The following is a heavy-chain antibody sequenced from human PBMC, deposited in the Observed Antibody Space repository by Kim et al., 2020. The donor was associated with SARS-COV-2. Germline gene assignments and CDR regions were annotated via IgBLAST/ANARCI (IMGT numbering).Heavy chain of an antibody. Sequence: SETLSLTCTVSGGSISSGGYYWSWIRQHPGKGLEWIGYIYYSGSTYYNPSLKSRVTISVDTSKNQFSLKLGSVTAADTAVYYCARVRSSGWPFDYWGQGTLVTVSS. J-gene: IGHJ4*02. V-gene: IGHV4-31*03. D-gene: IGHD6-19*01. CDR3: ARVRSSGWPFDY. CDR2: IYYSGST. CDR1: GGSISSGGYY.